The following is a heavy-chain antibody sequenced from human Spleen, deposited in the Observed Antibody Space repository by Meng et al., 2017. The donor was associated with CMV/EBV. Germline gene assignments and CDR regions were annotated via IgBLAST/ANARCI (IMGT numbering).Heavy chain of an antibody. CDR3: ARGGGIVVVPAANWFDP. CDR2: INPSAGT. J-gene: IGHJ5*02. V-gene: IGHV4-34*01. Sequence: YVWSFNGFSWTWVRQSPGKGLEWIGEINPSAGTNYNPSLKSRVSMSVDKSSKQYSLTLTSVTAADTAVYYCARGGGIVVVPAANWFDPWGQGTLVTVSS. CDR1: VWSFNGFS. D-gene: IGHD2-2*01.